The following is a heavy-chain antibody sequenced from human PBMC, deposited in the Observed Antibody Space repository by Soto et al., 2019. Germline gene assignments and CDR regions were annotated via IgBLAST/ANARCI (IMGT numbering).Heavy chain of an antibody. J-gene: IGHJ6*02. CDR3: TRDDCYGYVCDYYYGKDV. CDR2: FSRTDNTV. D-gene: IGHD2-21*02. Sequence: GGSLRLSCAASGFMFSDYAMDWVRQAPGKGLEWVSYFSRTDNTVQYADSVKGRFIISRDNVANSLYLQMHSLTAEDTDVYYCTRDDCYGYVCDYYYGKDVWGQGTTDTVSS. V-gene: IGHV3-48*03. CDR1: GFMFSDYA.